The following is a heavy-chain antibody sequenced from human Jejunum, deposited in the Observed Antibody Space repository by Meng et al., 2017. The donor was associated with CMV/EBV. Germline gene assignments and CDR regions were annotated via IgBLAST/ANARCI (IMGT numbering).Heavy chain of an antibody. V-gene: IGHV4-59*01. D-gene: IGHD3-10*01. CDR2: VHHSGST. CDR1: SITSYY. J-gene: IGHJ5*02. Sequence: SITSYYWSWIRQPPGKGLEWIGFVHHSGSTNYNPSLKSRLTMSVETSKNQFSLTLSSVTAADTAVYYCARDSYSHGSGSYNWFDLWGQGTRVTVSS. CDR3: ARDSYSHGSGSYNWFDL.